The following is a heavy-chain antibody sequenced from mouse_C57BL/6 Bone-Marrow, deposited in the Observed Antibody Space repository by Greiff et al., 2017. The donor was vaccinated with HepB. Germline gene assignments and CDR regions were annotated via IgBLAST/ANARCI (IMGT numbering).Heavy chain of an antibody. J-gene: IGHJ3*01. Sequence: EVQGVESGGELVKPGGSLKLSCAASGFTFSSYGMSWVRQTPDKRLEWVATISSGGSYTYYPDSVKGRFTISRDNAKNTLYLQMSSLKSEDTAMYYCARHGEGYYYGSSPAWFAYWGQGTLVTVSA. V-gene: IGHV5-6*01. D-gene: IGHD1-1*01. CDR1: GFTFSSYG. CDR2: ISSGGSYT. CDR3: ARHGEGYYYGSSPAWFAY.